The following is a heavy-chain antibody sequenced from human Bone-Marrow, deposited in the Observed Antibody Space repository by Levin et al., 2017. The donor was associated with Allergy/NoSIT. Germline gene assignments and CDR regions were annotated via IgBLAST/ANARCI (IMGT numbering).Heavy chain of an antibody. Sequence: GGSLRLSCAASGFTFEDYAMHWVRQAPGKGLEWVSGISWNRGIGYADSVKGRFTISRDNAKNSLYLQMSSLRAEDTALYYCAKDMGIAARLSVVYGMDVWGQGTTVTVSS. V-gene: IGHV3-9*01. CDR3: AKDMGIAARLSVVYGMDV. D-gene: IGHD6-6*01. CDR2: ISWNRGI. J-gene: IGHJ6*02. CDR1: GFTFEDYA.